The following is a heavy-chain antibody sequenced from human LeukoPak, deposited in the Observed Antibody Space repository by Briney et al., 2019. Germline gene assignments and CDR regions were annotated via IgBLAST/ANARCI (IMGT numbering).Heavy chain of an antibody. D-gene: IGHD2-2*01. J-gene: IGHJ4*02. CDR3: ARQYCSSTSCPFDY. Sequence: PSETLSLTCAVYGGSFSGYYWSWIRQPPGKGLEWIGYIYYSGSTNYNPSLKSRVTISVDTSKNQFSLKLSSVTAADTAVYYCARQYCSSTSCPFDYWGQGTLVTVSS. CDR1: GGSFSGYY. CDR2: IYYSGST. V-gene: IGHV4-59*08.